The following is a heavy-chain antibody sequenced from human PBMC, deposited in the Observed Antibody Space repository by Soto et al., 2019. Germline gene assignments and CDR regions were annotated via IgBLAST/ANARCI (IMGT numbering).Heavy chain of an antibody. J-gene: IGHJ6*02. V-gene: IGHV1-3*01. CDR3: ASSNIVAAPYGMDV. CDR1: GYTFTRYA. D-gene: IGHD6-13*01. CDR2: INAGNGNT. Sequence: ASVKVSCKASGYTFTRYAMHWVRQAPGQRLEWMGWINAGNGNTKYSQKYQGRVNITRDTSASTAYMELSSLSSEDTVVYYCASSNIVAAPYGMDVWGQGTTVTVSS.